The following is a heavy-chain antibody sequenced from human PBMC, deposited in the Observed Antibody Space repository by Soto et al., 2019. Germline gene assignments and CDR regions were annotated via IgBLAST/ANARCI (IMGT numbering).Heavy chain of an antibody. CDR1: GYTFTSYG. CDR3: ARAGFGVPCTGYGMDV. D-gene: IGHD2-8*02. V-gene: IGHV1-18*01. J-gene: IGHJ6*02. Sequence: QVQLVQSGSEVKKPGASVKVSCKASGYTFTSYGIRWVRQAPGEGRERMGWISAYNGNTNYAQKLQGRVTMTTDTSTSTAYMEVRSLRYYDTAVYYCARAGFGVPCTGYGMDVWGQGTTVTVSS. CDR2: ISAYNGNT.